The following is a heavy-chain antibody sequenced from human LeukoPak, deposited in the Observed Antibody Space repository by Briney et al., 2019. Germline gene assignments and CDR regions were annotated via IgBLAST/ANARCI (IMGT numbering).Heavy chain of an antibody. Sequence: RGSLRLSCAASGFTFSDHYVHWVRQAPGKGLEWVGRTRNKASSYTTEYAASAKGRFTISRDDSKNSLYLQMSSLKTEDTAVYYCVRASYSSGWYPDYWGQGTLVTVSS. CDR2: TRNKASSYTT. CDR3: VRASYSSGWYPDY. J-gene: IGHJ4*02. V-gene: IGHV3-72*01. CDR1: GFTFSDHY. D-gene: IGHD6-19*01.